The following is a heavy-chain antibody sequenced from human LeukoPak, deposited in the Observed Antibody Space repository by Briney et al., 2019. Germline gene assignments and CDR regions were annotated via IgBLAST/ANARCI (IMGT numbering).Heavy chain of an antibody. Sequence: SETLSLTCAVYGGSFSGYYWRWVRQPPGKGLEWIGEISHSGSTNYNPSLKSRVTISVDTSKSQFSLKLTSVTAADTAVYYCARGPKQQLVRGWFDPWGQGTLVTVS. J-gene: IGHJ5*02. CDR3: ARGPKQQLVRGWFDP. D-gene: IGHD6-13*01. CDR2: ISHSGST. V-gene: IGHV4-34*01. CDR1: GGSFSGYY.